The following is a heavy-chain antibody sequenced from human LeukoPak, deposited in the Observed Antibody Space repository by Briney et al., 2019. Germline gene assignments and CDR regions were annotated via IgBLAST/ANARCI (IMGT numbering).Heavy chain of an antibody. CDR2: INHSGST. Sequence: SETLSLTCAVSGVSFSGYYWSWVRQPPGKGLEWVGVINHSGSTKYNPSLKTRVTVSVDTSKNQFSLKLSYVTAAHTAVYYYANGYCISTSCLSHYHYYYCMDVWGKGTTVTVSS. D-gene: IGHD2-2*01. V-gene: IGHV4-34*01. CDR3: ANGYCISTSCLSHYHYYYCMDV. CDR1: GVSFSGYY. J-gene: IGHJ6*04.